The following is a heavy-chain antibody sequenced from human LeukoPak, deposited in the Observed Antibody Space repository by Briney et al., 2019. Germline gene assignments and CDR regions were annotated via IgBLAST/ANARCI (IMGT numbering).Heavy chain of an antibody. J-gene: IGHJ6*03. CDR3: AEDGNERGAETDYMDV. CDR1: GGSISSSYW. D-gene: IGHD1-1*01. Sequence: SETLSLTCGVSGGSISSSYWWSWVRQPPGKGLEWIGEIYHSGSTNYDPSLKSRVTISMDKSKNQFSLNLSSVTAADTAVYYCAEDGNERGAETDYMDVWGKGTTVTVSS. V-gene: IGHV4-4*02. CDR2: IYHSGST.